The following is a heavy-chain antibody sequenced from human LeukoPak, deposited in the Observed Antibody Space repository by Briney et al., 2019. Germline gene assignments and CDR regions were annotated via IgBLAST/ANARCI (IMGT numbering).Heavy chain of an antibody. CDR2: ISSSSSYI. Sequence: PGGSLRLSCAASGFTFSSYEMNWVRQAPGKGLEWVSSISSSSSYIYYADSVKGRFTISRDNAKNSLYLQMNSLRAEDTAVYYCARSTWNDYYGSGSYLDYWGQGTLVTVSS. D-gene: IGHD3-10*01. CDR3: ARSTWNDYYGSGSYLDY. V-gene: IGHV3-21*01. CDR1: GFTFSSYE. J-gene: IGHJ4*02.